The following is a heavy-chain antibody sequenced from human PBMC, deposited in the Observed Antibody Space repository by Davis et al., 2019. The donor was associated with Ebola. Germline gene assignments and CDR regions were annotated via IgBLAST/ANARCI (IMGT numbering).Heavy chain of an antibody. V-gene: IGHV1-2*02. CDR3: ATVIGYEYY. D-gene: IGHD5-12*01. Sequence: ASVKVSCKASGYTFTGYYMHWVRQAPGQGLEWMGWINPNSGGTNYAQKFQGRVTMTEDTSTDTAYMELSSLRSEDTAVYYCATVIGYEYYWGQGTLVTVSS. CDR1: GYTFTGYY. CDR2: INPNSGGT. J-gene: IGHJ4*02.